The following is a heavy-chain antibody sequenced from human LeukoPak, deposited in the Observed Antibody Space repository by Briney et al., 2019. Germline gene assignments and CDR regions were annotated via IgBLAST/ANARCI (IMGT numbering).Heavy chain of an antibody. V-gene: IGHV3-30*04. J-gene: IGHJ2*01. CDR3: AKGGLQTRNWYFAL. CDR2: ISYDGSNK. Sequence: GRSLRLSCAASGFTFSSYAMHWVRQAPGKGLEWVAVISYDGSNKYYADSVKGRFTISRDNSKNTLYLEMNSLRTEDTAVYYCAKGGLQTRNWYFALWGRGTLVTVSS. D-gene: IGHD5-18*01. CDR1: GFTFSSYA.